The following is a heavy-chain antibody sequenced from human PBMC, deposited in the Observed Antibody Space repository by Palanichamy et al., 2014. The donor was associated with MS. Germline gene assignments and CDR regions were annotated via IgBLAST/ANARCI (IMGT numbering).Heavy chain of an antibody. D-gene: IGHD3-10*01. CDR1: GGSFDIYY. J-gene: IGHJ4*02. CDR2: VFDSGIT. Sequence: QVHLQESGPGLVKPSETLSLTCLVSGGSFDIYYWSWFRQPPGKGLEWIGYVFDSGITSYNTSLQSRVTISLDTSKKQFSLNPHSVTAADTAVYYCAGFRAGGFWGQGTLVTVSS. V-gene: IGHV4-59*01. CDR3: AGFRAGGF.